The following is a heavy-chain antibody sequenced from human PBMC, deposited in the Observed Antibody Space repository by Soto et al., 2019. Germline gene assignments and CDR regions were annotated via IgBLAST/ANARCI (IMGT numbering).Heavy chain of an antibody. CDR2: IYYSGST. Sequence: SETLSLTCTVSGDSISRGGFFWSWIRQHPGEGLKWIGYIYYSGSTYYNPSLKSRVNISVDTSKNHFSLTLGSVTAPDTAVYYCARGAMLRGPGYYYALDVWGQGTTVTVSS. J-gene: IGHJ6*02. CDR1: GDSISRGGFF. CDR3: ARGAMLRGPGYYYALDV. V-gene: IGHV4-31*03. D-gene: IGHD3-10*01.